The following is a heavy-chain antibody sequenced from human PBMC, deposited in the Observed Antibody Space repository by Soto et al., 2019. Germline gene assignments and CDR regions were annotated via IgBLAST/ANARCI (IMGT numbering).Heavy chain of an antibody. J-gene: IGHJ5*02. Sequence: ASGKVRCKASGGTVSSYAISWVRQAHGQGLEWRGGIIPIFGTANYAQKFQGRVTITADESTSTAYMELSSLRSEDTAVYYCASSIWNSYSSSPQDWFDPWGQGTLVTVSS. D-gene: IGHD6-13*01. CDR3: ASSIWNSYSSSPQDWFDP. V-gene: IGHV1-69*01. CDR1: GGTVSSYA. CDR2: IIPIFGTA.